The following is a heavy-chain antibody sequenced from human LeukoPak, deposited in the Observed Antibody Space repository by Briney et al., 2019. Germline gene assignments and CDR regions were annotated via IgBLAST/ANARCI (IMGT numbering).Heavy chain of an antibody. Sequence: SSETLSLTCTVSGGSISSYYWSWIRQPPGKGLEWIGYIYYSGSTNYNPSLKSRVTISVDTSKNQFSLKLSSVTAADTAVYYCASGGHSSSWQAPFDYWGQGTLVTVSS. V-gene: IGHV4-59*01. CDR2: IYYSGST. J-gene: IGHJ4*02. CDR3: ASGGHSSSWQAPFDY. D-gene: IGHD6-13*01. CDR1: GGSISSYY.